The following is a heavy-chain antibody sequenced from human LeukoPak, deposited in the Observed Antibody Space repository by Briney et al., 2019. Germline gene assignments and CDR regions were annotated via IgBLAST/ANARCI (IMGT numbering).Heavy chain of an antibody. J-gene: IGHJ5*02. CDR2: INPSGGST. Sequence: ASVKVSCKASGYTFTNHYMHWVRQAPGQGLEWMGLINPSGGSTLYAQKFQGRIIMTRGMSTATDYMELSSLRSEDTAVYYCARDNSIGDRGWWFDPWGRGTLVTVSS. CDR1: GYTFTNHY. V-gene: IGHV1-46*01. CDR3: ARDNSIGDRGWWFDP. D-gene: IGHD4-23*01.